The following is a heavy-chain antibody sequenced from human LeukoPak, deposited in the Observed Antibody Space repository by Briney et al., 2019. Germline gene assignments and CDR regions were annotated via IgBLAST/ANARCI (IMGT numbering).Heavy chain of an antibody. CDR3: AKVPRRRITMVRGVLDAFDI. V-gene: IGHV3-23*01. J-gene: IGHJ3*02. CDR1: GFTFNSYA. Sequence: PGGSLRLSCAASGFTFNSYAMSWVRQAPGKGLEWVSAISGSGGSTYYADSVKGRFTISRDNSKNTLYLQMNSLRAEDTAVYYCAKVPRRRITMVRGVLDAFDIWGQGTMVTVSS. D-gene: IGHD3-10*01. CDR2: ISGSGGST.